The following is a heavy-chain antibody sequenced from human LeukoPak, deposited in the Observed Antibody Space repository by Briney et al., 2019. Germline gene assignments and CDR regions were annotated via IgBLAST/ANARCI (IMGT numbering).Heavy chain of an antibody. CDR1: GIAFNNFA. Sequence: GGSLRLSCAASGIAFNNFAMSWVRQAPGKGLEWVSGISYSGTTYYADSVKGRFTISRDNSKNTLYLQMNSLRAEDAAVYYCAKGTYDILTGYYDYWGQGTLVTVSS. CDR3: AKGTYDILTGYYDY. J-gene: IGHJ4*02. V-gene: IGHV3-23*01. CDR2: ISYSGTT. D-gene: IGHD3-9*01.